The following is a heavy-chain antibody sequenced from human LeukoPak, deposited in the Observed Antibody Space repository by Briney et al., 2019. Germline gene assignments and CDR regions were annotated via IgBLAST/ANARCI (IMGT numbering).Heavy chain of an antibody. CDR3: AKDLRLEMATISGFDY. CDR1: GFTFSSYG. J-gene: IGHJ4*02. V-gene: IGHV3-23*01. Sequence: PGGSLRLSCAASGFTFSSYGMSWVRQAPGKGLEWVSAISGSGGSTYYADSVKGRFTISRDNSKNTLYLQMNSLRAEDTAIYYCAKDLRLEMATISGFDYWGQGTLVTVSS. CDR2: ISGSGGST. D-gene: IGHD5-24*01.